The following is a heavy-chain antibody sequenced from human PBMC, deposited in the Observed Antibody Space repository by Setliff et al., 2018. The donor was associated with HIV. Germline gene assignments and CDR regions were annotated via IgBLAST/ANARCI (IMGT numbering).Heavy chain of an antibody. CDR3: ASFHRHEYMSASVTGAD. J-gene: IGHJ4*02. CDR2: IYPGDSDT. Sequence: PGESLTISCKASGYTFTDYWIGWVRQMPGKGLEWMAIIYPGDSDTRYSPSFQGQVTISADKSISTAYLQWSSLKASDTAMYYCASFHRHEYMSASVTGADWGQGTLVTVSS. V-gene: IGHV5-51*01. D-gene: IGHD6-13*01. CDR1: GYTFTDYW.